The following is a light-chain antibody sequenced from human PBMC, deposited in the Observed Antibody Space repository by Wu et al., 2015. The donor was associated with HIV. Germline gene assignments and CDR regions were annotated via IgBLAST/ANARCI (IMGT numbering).Light chain of an antibody. Sequence: EIVLTQSPATLSLSPGERATLSCRASQSVSSYLAWYQQKPGQAPRLLIYGASSRATGIPDRFSGSGSGTDFTLTISRLEPEDFAVYYCQQYGSSPGTFGQGTKVEIK. CDR1: QSVSSY. CDR2: GAS. CDR3: QQYGSSPGT. V-gene: IGKV3-20*01. J-gene: IGKJ1*01.